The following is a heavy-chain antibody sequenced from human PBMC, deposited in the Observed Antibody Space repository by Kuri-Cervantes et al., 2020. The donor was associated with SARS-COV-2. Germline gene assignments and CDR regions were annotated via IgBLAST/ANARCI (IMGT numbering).Heavy chain of an antibody. CDR3: ASQDSYGYPVDY. D-gene: IGHD5-18*01. Sequence: SVKVSCKASGYTFTGYYMHWVRQAPGQGLEWMGGIIPIFGTANYAQKFQGRVTITADKSTSTAYMELSSLRSEDPAVYYCASQDSYGYPVDYWGQGTLVTVSS. CDR2: IIPIFGTA. V-gene: IGHV1-69*06. J-gene: IGHJ4*02. CDR1: GYTFTGYY.